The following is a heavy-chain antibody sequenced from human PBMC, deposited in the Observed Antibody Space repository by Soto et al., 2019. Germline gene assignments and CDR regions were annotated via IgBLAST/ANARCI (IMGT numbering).Heavy chain of an antibody. V-gene: IGHV3-23*01. CDR1: GFTFSNFA. D-gene: IGHD3-9*01. J-gene: IGHJ4*02. CDR3: AKGGATYGLLTHDY. Sequence: EVQLLESGGGLVQPGGSLSLSCVVSGFTFSNFAMSWVRQAPGKGLEWVSTLTGSSGVTYYADSVKGRFAISRDNSRNTLSLQMNSLTAEDTAVYYCAKGGATYGLLTHDYWGQGTRVTVSS. CDR2: LTGSSGVT.